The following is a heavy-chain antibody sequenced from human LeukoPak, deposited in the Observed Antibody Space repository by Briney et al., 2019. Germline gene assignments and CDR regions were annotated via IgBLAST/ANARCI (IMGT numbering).Heavy chain of an antibody. D-gene: IGHD3-3*01. CDR1: GGSISSYY. Sequence: SETLSLTCTVSGGSISSYYWSWLRQPPGKGLEWIGYIYYSGSTNYNPSLKSRVTISVDTSKNQFSLKLSSVTAADTAVYYCARSYDFWSGYDAFDIWGQGTMVTVSS. CDR2: IYYSGST. CDR3: ARSYDFWSGYDAFDI. J-gene: IGHJ3*02. V-gene: IGHV4-59*01.